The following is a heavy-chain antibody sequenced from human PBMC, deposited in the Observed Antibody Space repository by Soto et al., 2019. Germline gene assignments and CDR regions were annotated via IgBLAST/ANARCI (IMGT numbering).Heavy chain of an antibody. CDR3: ARGFVGATTLGYYFDY. D-gene: IGHD1-26*01. V-gene: IGHV3-30-3*01. CDR2: ISYDGSNK. J-gene: IGHJ4*02. Sequence: QVQLVESGGGVVQPGRSLRLSCAASGFTFSSYAMHWVRQAPGKGLEWVAVISYDGSNKYYADSVKGRFTISRDNSKNTLYLHMNSLRAEDTAVYYCARGFVGATTLGYYFDYWGQGTLVTVAS. CDR1: GFTFSSYA.